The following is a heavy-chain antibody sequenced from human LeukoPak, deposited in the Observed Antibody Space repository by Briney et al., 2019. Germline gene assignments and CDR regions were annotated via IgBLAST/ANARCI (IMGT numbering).Heavy chain of an antibody. Sequence: PSETLSVTCAVYGGSFSGYYWSWIRQPPGKGLEWIGEINHSGSTNYNPSLKSRVIISVDTSKNQFSLKLSSVTAADTAVYYCARAPGRVGYSYGYGGALYFDYWGQGTLVTVSS. CDR2: INHSGST. CDR3: ARAPGRVGYSYGYGGALYFDY. D-gene: IGHD5-18*01. CDR1: GGSFSGYY. V-gene: IGHV4-34*01. J-gene: IGHJ4*02.